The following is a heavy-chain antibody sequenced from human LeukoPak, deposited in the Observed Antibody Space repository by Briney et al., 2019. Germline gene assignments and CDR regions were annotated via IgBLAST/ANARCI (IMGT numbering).Heavy chain of an antibody. J-gene: IGHJ5*02. CDR3: ARYLGVAGLAQNGPFDP. V-gene: IGHV4-61*01. CDR2: IYYSGST. Sequence: PSQTLSLTCTVSGGSISSGSYYWSWIRQPPGKGLEWIGYIYYSGSTNYNPSLKSRVTISVDTSKNQFSLKLSSVTAADTAVYYCARYLGVAGLAQNGPFDPWGQGTLVTVSS. CDR1: GGSISSGSYY. D-gene: IGHD6-19*01.